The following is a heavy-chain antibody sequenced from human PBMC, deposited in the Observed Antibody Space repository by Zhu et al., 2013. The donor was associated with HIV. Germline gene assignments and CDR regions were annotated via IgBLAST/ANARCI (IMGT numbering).Heavy chain of an antibody. V-gene: IGHV1-2*02. CDR3: ASITMARGEDS. CDR1: GYTFTEYY. D-gene: IGHD3-10*01. CDR2: INPNTGDT. Sequence: QVQLVQSGAEVKKPGASVKVSCKASGYTFTEYYMQWVRQAPGQGLESVGWINPNTGDTYSPQKFQGRVIMTRDTSISTAYMELRRLKSDDTATYYCASITMARGEDSWGQGTLITVSS. J-gene: IGHJ4*02.